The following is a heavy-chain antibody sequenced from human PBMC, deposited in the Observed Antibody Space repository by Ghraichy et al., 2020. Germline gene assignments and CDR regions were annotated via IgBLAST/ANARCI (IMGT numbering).Heavy chain of an antibody. Sequence: PATLSLTCTVSGASISSYYWTWIRQPPGKGLEWIAYISYSGTTIYNPSLKSRVTISVDTSKNQFSLKLSSVTAADTAVYYCARQYGGDSVSIFDYWGQGTLVTVSS. J-gene: IGHJ4*02. CDR3: ARQYGGDSVSIFDY. CDR2: ISYSGTT. D-gene: IGHD4-23*01. CDR1: GASISSYY. V-gene: IGHV4-59*01.